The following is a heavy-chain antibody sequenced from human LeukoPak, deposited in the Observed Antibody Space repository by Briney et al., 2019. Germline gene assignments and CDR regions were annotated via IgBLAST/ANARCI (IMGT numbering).Heavy chain of an antibody. CDR3: ARIYSSGRGNDALDI. CDR2: ITSTGTTI. J-gene: IGHJ3*02. V-gene: IGHV3-48*03. CDR1: GFTFSSYQ. D-gene: IGHD6-19*01. Sequence: SGGSLRLSCAASGFTFSSYQMTWVRQAPGKGLQWVSYITSTGTTIHYADSVKGRFTISRDNANNSLFLQMNSLRAEDTAVYYCARIYSSGRGNDALDIWGQGTMASVSS.